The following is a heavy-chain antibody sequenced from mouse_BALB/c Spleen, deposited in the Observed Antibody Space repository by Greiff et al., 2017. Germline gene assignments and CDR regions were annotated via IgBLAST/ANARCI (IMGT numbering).Heavy chain of an antibody. Sequence: EVMLVESGGGLVQPGGSRKLSCAASGFTFSSFGMHWVRQAPEKGLEWVAYISSGSSTIYYADTVKGRFTISRDNPKNTLFLQMTSLRSEDTAMYYCARQGGSYFDYWGQGTTLAVSS. CDR3: ARQGGSYFDY. D-gene: IGHD1-1*01. V-gene: IGHV5-17*02. CDR1: GFTFSSFG. J-gene: IGHJ2*01. CDR2: ISSGSSTI.